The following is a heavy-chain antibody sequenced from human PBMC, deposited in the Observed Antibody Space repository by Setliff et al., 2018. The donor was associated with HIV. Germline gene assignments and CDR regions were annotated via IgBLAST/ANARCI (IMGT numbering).Heavy chain of an antibody. J-gene: IGHJ4*02. D-gene: IGHD5-12*01. CDR3: ARQPLYNDYDWRSYYFDY. CDR1: GGSINRGNYY. V-gene: IGHV4-61*09. CDR2: IHITGNT. Sequence: ASETLSLTCSVSGGSINRGNYYWTWIRQSAGKGLEWIGHIHITGNTDYNPSLKSRVTISLDTARNQFSLELTSVTATDTAVYYCARQPLYNDYDWRSYYFDYWGQGSLVTVSS.